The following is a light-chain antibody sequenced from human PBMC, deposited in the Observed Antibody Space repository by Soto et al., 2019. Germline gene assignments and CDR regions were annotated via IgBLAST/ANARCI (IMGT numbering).Light chain of an antibody. CDR3: QQLISYPLT. Sequence: DIQLTQSPSFLSASVGDRVTITCRASQGISSYLAWYQQKPGKAPKLLIYAASTLQSGVLSRFSGSGSGTEFTLTISSLQPEDFATYYCQQLISYPLTFGPGTKVDMK. CDR2: AAS. V-gene: IGKV1-9*01. J-gene: IGKJ3*01. CDR1: QGISSY.